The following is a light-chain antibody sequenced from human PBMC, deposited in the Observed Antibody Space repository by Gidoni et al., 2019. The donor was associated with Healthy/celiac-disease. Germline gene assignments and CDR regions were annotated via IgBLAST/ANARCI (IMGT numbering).Light chain of an antibody. CDR3: MQALQTPCS. V-gene: IGKV2-28*01. Sequence: DLVMTQSPLSLPVTPGEPASISCRASQRLLHSNGYNYLDWYLQKPGQTPQLLIYLGSNRASGVPDRFSGSGSGTYFTLKISRVEADDVGVYYCMQALQTPCSFGQGTKLEIK. J-gene: IGKJ2*04. CDR1: QRLLHSNGYNY. CDR2: LGS.